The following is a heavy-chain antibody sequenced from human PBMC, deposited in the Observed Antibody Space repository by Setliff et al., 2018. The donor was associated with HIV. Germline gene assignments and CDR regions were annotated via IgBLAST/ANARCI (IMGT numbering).Heavy chain of an antibody. CDR3: VKDRSSGWDAFDI. J-gene: IGHJ3*02. Sequence: PGGSLRLSCAASGFTFGDYAMHWVRQAPGKGLEWVSGISWNSGSIGYADSVKGRFTISRDNAKNSLYLQMNSLRPEDTALYYCVKDRSSGWDAFDIWGRGTMVTVSS. D-gene: IGHD3-22*01. V-gene: IGHV3-9*01. CDR2: ISWNSGSI. CDR1: GFTFGDYA.